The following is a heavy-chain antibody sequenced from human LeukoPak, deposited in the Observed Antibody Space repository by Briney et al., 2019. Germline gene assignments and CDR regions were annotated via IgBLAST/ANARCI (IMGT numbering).Heavy chain of an antibody. CDR2: IRYDGINE. CDR3: SKDRGVFGVAYSLDY. D-gene: IGHD3-3*01. Sequence: GGSLRLSCAASGFIFNNYGMHWVRQAPGKGLDWVAYIRYDGINEYYADSVKGRFTISRDLSKNTLFLQMNSLRPEDTAVYYCSKDRGVFGVAYSLDYWGQGTLVTVSS. V-gene: IGHV3-30*02. CDR1: GFIFNNYG. J-gene: IGHJ4*02.